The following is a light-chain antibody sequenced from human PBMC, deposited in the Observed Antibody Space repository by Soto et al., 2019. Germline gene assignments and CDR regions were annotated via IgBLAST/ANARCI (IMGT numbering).Light chain of an antibody. J-gene: IGLJ1*01. CDR1: SSDVGGYNF. Sequence: QSALTQPASVSGSPGQSITISCTGTSSDVGGYNFVSWYQQHPGKAPKLMIYDVTNRPSGVSNRFSGSKSGNTASLTISGLQAEDEAEYYCSSYTNINTRACVFGTGTKLTVL. CDR3: SSYTNINTRACV. CDR2: DVT. V-gene: IGLV2-14*01.